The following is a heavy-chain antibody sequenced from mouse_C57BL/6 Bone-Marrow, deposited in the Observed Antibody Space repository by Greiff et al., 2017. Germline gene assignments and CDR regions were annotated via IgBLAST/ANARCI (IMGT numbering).Heavy chain of an antibody. CDR2: ILPGSGST. Sequence: QVQLKQPGAELMKPGASVKLSCKATGYTFTGYWIAWVKQRPGHGLEWIGEILPGSGSTNYNEKFKGKATFPADTSSNTAYMQLSSLTTEDSAIYYCASRYYGSRGKAWFAYWGQGTLVTVSA. CDR1: GYTFTGYW. D-gene: IGHD1-1*01. CDR3: ASRYYGSRGKAWFAY. V-gene: IGHV1-9*01. J-gene: IGHJ3*01.